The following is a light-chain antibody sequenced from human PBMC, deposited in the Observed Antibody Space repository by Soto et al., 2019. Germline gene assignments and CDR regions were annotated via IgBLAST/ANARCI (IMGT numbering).Light chain of an antibody. CDR1: SSDVCNYNY. CDR2: DVS. Sequence: QSALTQPASVSGSPGQSITISCTGTSSDVCNYNYVSWYQQYPGKAPKLMIYDVSNRPSGVSYRFSGSKSGNTASLTISGLQAEDEADYYCSSYTTSGTHVVFGGGTKLTVL. CDR3: SSYTTSGTHVV. J-gene: IGLJ2*01. V-gene: IGLV2-14*01.